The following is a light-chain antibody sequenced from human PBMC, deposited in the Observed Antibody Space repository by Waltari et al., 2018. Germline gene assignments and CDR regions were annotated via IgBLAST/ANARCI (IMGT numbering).Light chain of an antibody. Sequence: CTASQTIHNNFLVLYQEKPGQAPRLLIPGASSSSTGFPDRCIGSGSGTDFTLTISRLEPEDVAVYYCQPYDGSSLTFSGGTKVE. J-gene: IGKJ4*01. V-gene: IGKV3-20*01. CDR2: GAS. CDR1: QTIHNNF. CDR3: QPYDGSSLT.